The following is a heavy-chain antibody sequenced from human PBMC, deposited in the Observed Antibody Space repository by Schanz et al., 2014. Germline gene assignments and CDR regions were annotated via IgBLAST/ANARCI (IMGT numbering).Heavy chain of an antibody. D-gene: IGHD3-22*01. J-gene: IGHJ4*02. CDR3: AKDPSHGDYDYYFDY. Sequence: EVQLLESGGGLVRPGGSLRLSCAASGFTFSNYAMSWVRQAPGKGLEWVSAISGSGGSTYYADSVKGRFTISRDNSKNTLYLQMNSLRAEDTAVYYCAKDPSHGDYDYYFDYWGQGTLVTVSS. CDR1: GFTFSNYA. V-gene: IGHV3-23*01. CDR2: ISGSGGST.